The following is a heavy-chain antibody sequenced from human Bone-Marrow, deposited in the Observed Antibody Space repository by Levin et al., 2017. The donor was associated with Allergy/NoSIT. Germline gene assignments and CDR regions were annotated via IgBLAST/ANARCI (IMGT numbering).Heavy chain of an antibody. V-gene: IGHV3-30*18. J-gene: IGHJ6*02. D-gene: IGHD1-26*01. CDR2: ISYDGSNK. CDR3: ANGVGAPPLDYYGMDV. Sequence: RPGGSLRLSCAASGFTFSSYGMHWVRQAPGKGLEWVAVISYDGSNKYYADSVKGRFTISRDNSKNTLYLQMNSLRAEDTAVYYCANGVGAPPLDYYGMDVWGQGTTVTVSS. CDR1: GFTFSSYG.